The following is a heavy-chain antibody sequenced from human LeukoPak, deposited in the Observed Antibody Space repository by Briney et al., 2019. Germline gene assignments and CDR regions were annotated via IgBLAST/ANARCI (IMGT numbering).Heavy chain of an antibody. CDR2: IYYSGST. J-gene: IGHJ4*02. Sequence: SETLSLTCTVSGGSISSYYWSWLRQPPGKGLEWIGYIYYSGSTNYNPSLKSRVTISVDTSKNQFSLKLSSVTAADTAVYYCARVGGSYRIDYWGQGTLVTVSS. V-gene: IGHV4-59*01. CDR1: GGSISSYY. CDR3: ARVGGSYRIDY. D-gene: IGHD1-26*01.